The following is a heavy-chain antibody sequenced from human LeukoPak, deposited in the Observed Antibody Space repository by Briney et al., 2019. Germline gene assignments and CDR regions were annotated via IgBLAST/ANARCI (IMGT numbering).Heavy chain of an antibody. D-gene: IGHD6-13*01. CDR2: INPNSGGT. CDR1: GYTFTGYY. CDR3: ARDFSSSWFPYYYYMDV. J-gene: IGHJ6*03. V-gene: IGHV1-2*02. Sequence: ASVKVSCKASGYTFTGYYMHWVRQAPGQGLEWMGWINPNSGGTNYAQKFQGRVTMTRDTSISTAYMELSRLRSDDTAVYYCARDFSSSWFPYYYYMDVWGKGTTVTISS.